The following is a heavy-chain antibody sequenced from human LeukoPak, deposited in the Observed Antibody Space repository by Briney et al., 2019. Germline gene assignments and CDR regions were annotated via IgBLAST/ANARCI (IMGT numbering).Heavy chain of an antibody. CDR3: ARGLLYSPAAKQLAPVGYFQH. J-gene: IGHJ1*01. CDR2: MNPNSGNT. V-gene: IGHV1-8*03. Sequence: ASVKVSCKASGYTFTSYDINWVRQSTGQGLEWMGWMNPNSGNTGYAQKFQGRVTITRNTSISTAYMELSSLRSEDTAVYYCARGLLYSPAAKQLAPVGYFQHWGQGTLVTVSS. CDR1: GYTFTSYD. D-gene: IGHD6-6*01.